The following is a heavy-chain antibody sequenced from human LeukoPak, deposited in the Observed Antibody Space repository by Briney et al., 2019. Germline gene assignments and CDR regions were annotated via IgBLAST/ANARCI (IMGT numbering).Heavy chain of an antibody. CDR1: GYTFTSYG. Sequence: GASVKVSCKASGYTFTSYGISWVRQAPGQGLEWMGRIIPILGIANYAQKFQGRVTITADKSTSTAYMELSGLRSEDTAVYYCARSRSQIVVVTATQGPRPGPRTNDAFDIWGQGTMVTVSS. CDR2: IIPILGIA. D-gene: IGHD2-21*02. CDR3: ARSRSQIVVVTATQGPRPGPRTNDAFDI. V-gene: IGHV1-69*04. J-gene: IGHJ3*02.